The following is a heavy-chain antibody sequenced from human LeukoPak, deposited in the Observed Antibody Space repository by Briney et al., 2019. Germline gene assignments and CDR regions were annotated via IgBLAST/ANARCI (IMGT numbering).Heavy chain of an antibody. Sequence: PGGSLRLTCAASGFTFSSYTMMWVRHAPEKGLEWVSSISSRSTYIYYADSVRGRSTISRDDAKNSLYLQMNNLRAEDTAVYCSARARMVGGWSSSSYCGQGTLVTVSS. J-gene: IGHJ4*02. CDR3: ARARMVGGWSSSSY. CDR2: ISSRSTYI. CDR1: GFTFSSYT. D-gene: IGHD6-19*01. V-gene: IGHV3-21*01.